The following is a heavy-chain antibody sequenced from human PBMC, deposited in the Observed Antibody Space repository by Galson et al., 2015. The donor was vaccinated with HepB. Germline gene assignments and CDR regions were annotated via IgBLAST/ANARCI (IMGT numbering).Heavy chain of an antibody. CDR2: INHSGST. V-gene: IGHV4-34*01. CDR1: GGSFSGYY. J-gene: IGHJ6*02. Sequence: TLSLTCAVYGGSFSGYYWSWIRQPPGKGLEWIGEINHSGSTNYNPSLKSRVTISVDTSKNQFSLKLSSVTAADTAVYYCARGNIGALLPLDYYYYGMDVWGQGTTVTVSS. D-gene: IGHD1-26*01. CDR3: ARGNIGALLPLDYYYYGMDV.